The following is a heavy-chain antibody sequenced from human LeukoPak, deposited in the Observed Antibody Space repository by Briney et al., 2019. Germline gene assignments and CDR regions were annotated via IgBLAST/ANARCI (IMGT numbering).Heavy chain of an antibody. CDR1: GFTFSNYA. Sequence: GGSLRLSCAASGFTFSNYAMSWVRQAPGKGLEWVSIISGSGDNTHYGDSVKGRFTISRDNSKNTLYLQMKTLRAEDTAIYYCARRGWLLNFDYWGQGTLVTVPS. J-gene: IGHJ4*02. CDR2: ISGSGDNT. V-gene: IGHV3-23*01. CDR3: ARRGWLLNFDY. D-gene: IGHD5-12*01.